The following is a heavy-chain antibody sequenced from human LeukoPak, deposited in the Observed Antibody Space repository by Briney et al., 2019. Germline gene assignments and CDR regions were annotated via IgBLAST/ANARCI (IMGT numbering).Heavy chain of an antibody. Sequence: PSETLSLTCTVSGGSMNNYYWSWVRQPPGKGLEWIGYIYYRETPTYNPSLKSRLTISVDTSKDQFPLKLTSVTAADTAVYYCASGRFPEARADYWGPGTLVTVSS. J-gene: IGHJ4*02. CDR2: IYYRETP. D-gene: IGHD3-16*01. V-gene: IGHV4-59*01. CDR1: GGSMNNYY. CDR3: ASGRFPEARADY.